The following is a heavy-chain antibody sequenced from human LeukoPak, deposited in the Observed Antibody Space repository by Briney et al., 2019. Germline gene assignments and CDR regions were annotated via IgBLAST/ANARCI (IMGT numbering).Heavy chain of an antibody. D-gene: IGHD3-3*01. CDR2: ISGGGGTT. CDR1: GSTLSSFA. CDR3: AKDSGFWSAYYNY. V-gene: IGHV3-23*01. Sequence: GGSLRLSCAASGSTLSSFALTWVRQAPGKGLEWVSAISGGGGTTYYADSVKGRFTISRDNSKNTLYLQMNSLRAEDTAVYYCAKDSGFWSAYYNYWGQGTLVTVSS. J-gene: IGHJ4*02.